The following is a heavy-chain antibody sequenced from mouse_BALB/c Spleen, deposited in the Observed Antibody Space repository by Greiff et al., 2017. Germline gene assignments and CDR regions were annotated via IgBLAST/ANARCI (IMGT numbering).Heavy chain of an antibody. CDR3: SGGLLRPYFDY. CDR1: GFTFSSYA. D-gene: IGHD2-3*01. V-gene: IGHV5-6-5*01. CDR2: ISSGGST. Sequence: EVMLVESGGGLVKPGGSLKLSCAASGFTFSSYAMSWVRQTPEKRLEWVASISSGGSTYYPDSVKGRFTISRDNARNILYLQMSSLRSEDTAMYYCSGGLLRPYFDYWGQGTTLTVSS. J-gene: IGHJ2*01.